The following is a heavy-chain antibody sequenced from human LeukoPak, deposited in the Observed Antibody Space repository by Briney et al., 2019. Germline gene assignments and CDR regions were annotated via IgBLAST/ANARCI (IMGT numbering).Heavy chain of an antibody. CDR2: ISSSSSYI. CDR1: GFTFSSYS. Sequence: PGGSLRLSCAASGFTFSSYSMNWVRQAPGKGLEWVSSISSSSSYIYYADSVKGRFTISRDNAKNSLCLQMNSLRAEDTAVYYCARDHFVMTTVTTTPIYWGQGTLVTVSS. J-gene: IGHJ4*02. D-gene: IGHD4-17*01. V-gene: IGHV3-21*01. CDR3: ARDHFVMTTVTTTPIY.